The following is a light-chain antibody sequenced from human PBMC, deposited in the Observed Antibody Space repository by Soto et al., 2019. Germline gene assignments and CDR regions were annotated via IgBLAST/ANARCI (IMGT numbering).Light chain of an antibody. J-gene: IGKJ5*01. V-gene: IGKV3-20*01. CDR1: QSVASNY. Sequence: PGERAPLSCRASQSVASNYLAWYQQKPGQAPRLLIYGASSRATRSADSFSGSGSGTDFTLTISRLEPEDFALYYCQQYGYSPITFGQGTRLEIK. CDR3: QQYGYSPIT. CDR2: GAS.